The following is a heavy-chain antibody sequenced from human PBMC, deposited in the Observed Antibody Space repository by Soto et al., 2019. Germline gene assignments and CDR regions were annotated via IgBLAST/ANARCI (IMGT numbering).Heavy chain of an antibody. D-gene: IGHD2-21*02. CDR1: VCSVSGYY. CDR2: MYNTGST. V-gene: IGHV4-59*02. CDR3: ARDLWGYCGTDCYPLDV. Sequence: SETLSLTCTVSVCSVSGYYWSCIRHLPGKGLEWIGYMYNTGSTVYNPSFKSRVTISVDTSKNQFSLKLNSVTAADTAVYYCARDLWGYCGTDCYPLDVWGQGTTVT. J-gene: IGHJ6*02.